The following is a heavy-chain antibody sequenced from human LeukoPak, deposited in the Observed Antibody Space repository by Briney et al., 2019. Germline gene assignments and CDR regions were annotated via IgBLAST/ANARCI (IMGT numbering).Heavy chain of an antibody. CDR2: IYSGGST. D-gene: IGHD3-22*01. J-gene: IGHJ4*02. CDR1: GFTVSSNY. V-gene: IGHV3-66*01. CDR3: ARASYYYDSSGAIDY. Sequence: PGGSLRLSCAASGFTVSSNYMSWVRQAPGKGLEWVSVIYSGGSTYYADSVKGRSTISRDNSKNTLYLQMNSLRAEDTAVYYCARASYYYDSSGAIDYWGQGTLVTVSS.